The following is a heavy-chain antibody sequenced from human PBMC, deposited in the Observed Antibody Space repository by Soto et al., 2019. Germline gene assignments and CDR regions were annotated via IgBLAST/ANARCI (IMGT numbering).Heavy chain of an antibody. CDR3: ARTGIVVVVAATPGYYYGMDV. Sequence: QLQLQESGPGLVKPSETLSLTCTVSGGSISSSSYYWGWIRQPPGKGLEWIGSIYYSGSTYYNPSLKSRVTISVDTSKNQFSLKLSSVTAADTAVYYCARTGIVVVVAATPGYYYGMDVW. D-gene: IGHD2-15*01. CDR1: GGSISSSSYY. CDR2: IYYSGST. J-gene: IGHJ6*01. V-gene: IGHV4-39*01.